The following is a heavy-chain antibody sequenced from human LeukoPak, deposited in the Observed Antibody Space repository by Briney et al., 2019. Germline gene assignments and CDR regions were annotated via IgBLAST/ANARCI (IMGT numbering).Heavy chain of an antibody. D-gene: IGHD3-16*02. CDR3: AKEYYDYVWGSYRYDGRTFDY. Sequence: GASVKVSCKASGGTFSSYTISWVRQAPGQGLEWMGRIIPILGIANYAQKFQGRVTITADKSTSTAYMELSSLRSEDTAVYFCAKEYYDYVWGSYRYDGRTFDYWGQGTLVTVSS. CDR2: IIPILGIA. J-gene: IGHJ4*02. V-gene: IGHV1-69*04. CDR1: GGTFSSYT.